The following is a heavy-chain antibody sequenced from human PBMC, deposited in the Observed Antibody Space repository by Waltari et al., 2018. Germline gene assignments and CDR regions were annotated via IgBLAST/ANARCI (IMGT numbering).Heavy chain of an antibody. CDR2: IYYSGGN. CDR1: GGSISSSSYY. J-gene: IGHJ4*02. Sequence: QLQLQESGPGLVKPSETLSLTCTVSGGSISSSSYYWGWIRQPPGKGLEWIGSIYYSGGNYANTSLTSRVTISVDTSKGQFCLKLSSVTAADTAVYYCAGRGLGATNDYWGQGTLVTVSS. CDR3: AGRGLGATNDY. V-gene: IGHV4-39*01. D-gene: IGHD1-26*01.